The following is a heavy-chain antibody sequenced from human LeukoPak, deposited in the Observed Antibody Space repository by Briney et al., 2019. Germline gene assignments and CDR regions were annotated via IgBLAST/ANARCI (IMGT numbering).Heavy chain of an antibody. CDR2: VHPSEGT. CDR1: GGSVSHSNW. V-gene: IGHV4-4*02. D-gene: IGHD3-22*01. CDR3: APYYDRSGYKLDY. Sequence: SETLSLTCAVSGGSVSHSNWWTWVRQSPGKGLEWIGEVHPSEGTNYNPSLKSRVTISLDKSKNQFSLELNSVTAADTAIYYCAPYYDRSGYKLDYWGQGTLVTVSS. J-gene: IGHJ4*02.